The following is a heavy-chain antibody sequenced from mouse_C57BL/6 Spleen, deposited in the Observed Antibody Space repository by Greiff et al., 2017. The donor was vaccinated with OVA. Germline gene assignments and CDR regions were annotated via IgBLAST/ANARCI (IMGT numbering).Heavy chain of an antibody. CDR1: GYTFTDYN. CDR2: INPNNGGT. V-gene: IGHV1-22*01. Sequence: VQLKQSGPELVKPGASVKMSCKASGYTFTDYNMHWVKQSHGKSLEWIGYINPNNGGTSYNQKFKGKATLTVNQSSSTAYSELRSLTSEDSAVYYCARGPHYYGSSGFAYWGQGTLVTVSA. D-gene: IGHD1-1*01. CDR3: ARGPHYYGSSGFAY. J-gene: IGHJ3*01.